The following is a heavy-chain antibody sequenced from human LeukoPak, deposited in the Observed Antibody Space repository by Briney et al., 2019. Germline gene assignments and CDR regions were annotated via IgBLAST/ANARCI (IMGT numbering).Heavy chain of an antibody. Sequence: GGSLRLSCAASGFTFSNYAMSWVRQVPGKGLECVSAISDSGDKTDYADSVRGRFTIYRDNSKDTLYLQMNSLGAADTAVYYCAKDGGGYCNNSSCWGQGTLVTVSS. V-gene: IGHV3-23*01. CDR3: AKDGGGYCNNSSC. D-gene: IGHD2-2*01. J-gene: IGHJ4*02. CDR1: GFTFSNYA. CDR2: ISDSGDKT.